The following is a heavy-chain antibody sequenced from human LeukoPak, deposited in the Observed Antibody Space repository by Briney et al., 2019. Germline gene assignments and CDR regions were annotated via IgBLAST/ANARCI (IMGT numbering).Heavy chain of an antibody. CDR2: ISYDGSYK. V-gene: IGHV3-30*18. J-gene: IGHJ4*02. D-gene: IGHD6-13*01. CDR3: AKDRYSGLNTIDY. CDR1: GFTFSTYG. Sequence: GGSLRLSCAASGFTFSTYGMHWVRQAPGKGLEWVAVISYDGSYKFYADSVKGRFSISRDNSKSTLYLQNNSLRAEDTAVYYCAKDRYSGLNTIDYWGQGTLVTVSS.